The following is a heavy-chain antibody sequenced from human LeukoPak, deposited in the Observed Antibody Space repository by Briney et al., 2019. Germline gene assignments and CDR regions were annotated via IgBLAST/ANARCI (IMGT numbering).Heavy chain of an antibody. J-gene: IGHJ4*02. D-gene: IGHD2-15*01. CDR1: GFTFSDYW. CDR3: GRFGYEAGVDL. Sequence: GGSLRLSCSASGFTFSDYWMMWVRQAPGRGPEFLANINPTGSETYYADPVKARFIISRDNAKNFLFLQMYSLRGDDTAVYSCGRFGYEAGVDLWGRGTLVTVSS. CDR2: INPTGSET. V-gene: IGHV3-7*01.